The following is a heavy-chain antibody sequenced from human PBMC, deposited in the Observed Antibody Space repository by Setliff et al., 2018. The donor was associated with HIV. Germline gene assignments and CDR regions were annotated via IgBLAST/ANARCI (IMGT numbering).Heavy chain of an antibody. CDR1: GVSISNYY. Sequence: SETLSLTCTVSGVSISNYYWNWIRQPPGKGLGWIGYIFTSGDTNYNPSLRSRVTLSVDTSKNQVSLTLGSVTAADTAVYFCASAPLYFYNGSGYLKYWGQGSQVTVSS. V-gene: IGHV4-4*09. CDR3: ASAPLYFYNGSGYLKY. D-gene: IGHD3-22*01. CDR2: IFTSGDT. J-gene: IGHJ4*02.